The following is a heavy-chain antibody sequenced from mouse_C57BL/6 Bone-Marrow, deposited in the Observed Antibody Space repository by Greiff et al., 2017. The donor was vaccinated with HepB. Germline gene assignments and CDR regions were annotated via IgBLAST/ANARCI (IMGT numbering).Heavy chain of an antibody. CDR3: ARRTGPPWYFDV. CDR2: IRNKANGYTT. D-gene: IGHD4-1*01. V-gene: IGHV7-3*01. Sequence: EVKLVESGGGLVQPGGSLSLSCAASGFTFTDYYMSWVRQPPGKALEWLGFIRNKANGYTTEYSASVKGRFTISRDNSQSILYLQMNALRAEDSATYYCARRTGPPWYFDVWGTGTTVTVSS. CDR1: GFTFTDYY. J-gene: IGHJ1*03.